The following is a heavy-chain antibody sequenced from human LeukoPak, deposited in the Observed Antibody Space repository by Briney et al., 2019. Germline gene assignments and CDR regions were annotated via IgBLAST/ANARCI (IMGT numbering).Heavy chain of an antibody. Sequence: ASVKVSCKASGYTFTGYYIHWVRQAPGQGFEWMAWINPVSGGTTYAQKFQGRVTVTRDTSISTAYMELTSLGSDDTAVYYCAKVGRLTMVLYYFDYWGQGTLVTVSS. D-gene: IGHD3-10*01. CDR1: GYTFTGYY. J-gene: IGHJ4*02. CDR3: AKVGRLTMVLYYFDY. CDR2: INPVSGGT. V-gene: IGHV1-2*02.